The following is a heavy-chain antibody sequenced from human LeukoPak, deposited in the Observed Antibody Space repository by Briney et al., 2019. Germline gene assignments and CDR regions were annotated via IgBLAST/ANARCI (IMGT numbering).Heavy chain of an antibody. Sequence: PGGSLRLSCAASGFTFSSYAMSWVRQAPGKGLEWVSAISGSGGSTYYADSVKGRFTISRGNSKNTLYLQMNSLRAEDTAVYYCAKGPWYYYDSSGYYDYWGQGTLVTVSS. CDR3: AKGPWYYYDSSGYYDY. V-gene: IGHV3-23*01. CDR2: ISGSGGST. J-gene: IGHJ4*02. D-gene: IGHD3-22*01. CDR1: GFTFSSYA.